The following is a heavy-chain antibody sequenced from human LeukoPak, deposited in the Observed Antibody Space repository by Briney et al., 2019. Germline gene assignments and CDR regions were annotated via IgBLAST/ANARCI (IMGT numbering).Heavy chain of an antibody. Sequence: PGGSLKLSCAASGITFDGSPIHWVRQASGKGLEWVGRIRGKTNNYETGYAASVEGRFLISRDDSRNMSYLHMDNLKTKDTAVYYCQAYYYYYMDVWGKGTTVTVS. CDR2: IRGKTNNYET. CDR1: GITFDGSP. V-gene: IGHV3-73*01. J-gene: IGHJ6*03. CDR3: QAYYYYYMDV.